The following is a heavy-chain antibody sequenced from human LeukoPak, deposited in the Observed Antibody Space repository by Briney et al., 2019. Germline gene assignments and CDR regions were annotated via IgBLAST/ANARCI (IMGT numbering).Heavy chain of an antibody. V-gene: IGHV5-51*01. CDR1: GYSFNTYW. Sequence: GESLRISCQGSGYSFNTYWIAWVRQVPGKGLEWVGIIYPDDSETKYSPSFQGQVTISTDKSISTAYLQWSSLKASDTAMYYCASYGGYNSREGYFDYWGQGTLVTVSS. D-gene: IGHD5-12*01. CDR2: IYPDDSET. J-gene: IGHJ4*02. CDR3: ASYGGYNSREGYFDY.